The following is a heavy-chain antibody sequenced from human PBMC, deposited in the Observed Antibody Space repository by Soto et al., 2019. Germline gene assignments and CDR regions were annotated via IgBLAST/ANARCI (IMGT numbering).Heavy chain of an antibody. D-gene: IGHD3-10*01. Sequence: QVQLQESGPGLVKPSQTLSLTCTVSGGSISSGGYYWSWIRQHPGKGLEWIGYIYYSGSTYYNPSLKSRVTIAVDTSKNQSSLKLSSVTAADTAVYYCARYSARITMVRLDPWGQGTLVTVSS. J-gene: IGHJ5*02. CDR1: GGSISSGGYY. V-gene: IGHV4-31*03. CDR3: ARYSARITMVRLDP. CDR2: IYYSGST.